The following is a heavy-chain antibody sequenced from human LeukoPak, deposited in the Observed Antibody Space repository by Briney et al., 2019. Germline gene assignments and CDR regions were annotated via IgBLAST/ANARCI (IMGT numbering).Heavy chain of an antibody. CDR3: AKDLRRDRGVILGY. Sequence: AGGSLRLSCAASGFTFSSYAMSWVRQAPGKGLEWVSAISGSSGCTYYADSVKGWFTISRENPKNPLYLQMNSLRAEATAVYSCAKDLRRDRGVILGYWGQGNLVTVSS. J-gene: IGHJ4*02. CDR1: GFTFSSYA. V-gene: IGHV3-23*01. D-gene: IGHD3-10*01. CDR2: ISGSSGCT.